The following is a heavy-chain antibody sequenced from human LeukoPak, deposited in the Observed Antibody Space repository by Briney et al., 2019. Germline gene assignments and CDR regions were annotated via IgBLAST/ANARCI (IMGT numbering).Heavy chain of an antibody. V-gene: IGHV3-73*01. CDR3: TSGGITMFLSN. J-gene: IGHJ4*02. Sequence: GGSLKLSCAASGFTFSGSAMHWVRQASGKGLEWVGRIRSKANSYATAYAASVKGRFTISRDDSKNTAYLQMNSLKTEDTAVYYCTSGGITMFLSNWGRGTLVTVSS. CDR2: IRSKANSYAT. CDR1: GFTFSGSA. D-gene: IGHD3-10*02.